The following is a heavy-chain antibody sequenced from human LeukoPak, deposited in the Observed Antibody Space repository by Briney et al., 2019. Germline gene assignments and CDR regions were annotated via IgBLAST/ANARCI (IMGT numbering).Heavy chain of an antibody. J-gene: IGHJ5*02. D-gene: IGHD1-26*01. CDR1: GFTFSSYA. CDR3: AKGGGSYFFHP. V-gene: IGHV3-23*01. Sequence: GGSLRLSCAASGFTFSSYAMSWVRQAPGKGLEWVSIISGSGGSTYYGDSVKGRFTISRDNSKNTLYPQMNSLRAEDTAVYYCAKGGGSYFFHPWGQGILVTVSS. CDR2: ISGSGGST.